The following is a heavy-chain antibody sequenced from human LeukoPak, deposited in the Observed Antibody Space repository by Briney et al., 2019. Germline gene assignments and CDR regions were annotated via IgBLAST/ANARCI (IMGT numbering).Heavy chain of an antibody. CDR1: GGSISSGSYY. Sequence: SETLSLTCTVSGGSISSGSYYWSWIRQPAGKGLEWIGRIYTSGSTNYNPSLKSRVTISVDTSKNQFSLKLSSVTAADTAVYYCARVQDIAVAGLYAFDIWGQGTMVTVSS. CDR2: IYTSGST. J-gene: IGHJ3*02. CDR3: ARVQDIAVAGLYAFDI. D-gene: IGHD6-19*01. V-gene: IGHV4-61*02.